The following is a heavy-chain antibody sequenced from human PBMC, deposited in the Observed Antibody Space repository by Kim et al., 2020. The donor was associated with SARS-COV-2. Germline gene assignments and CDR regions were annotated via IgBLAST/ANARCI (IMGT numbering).Heavy chain of an antibody. J-gene: IGHJ6*02. CDR3: ASPTVDTAMVNYYGMDV. V-gene: IGHV4-39*01. Sequence: SETLSLTCTVSGGSISSSSYYWGWIRQPPGKGLEWIGSIYYSGSTYYNPSLKSRVTISVDTSKNQFSLKLSSVTAADTAVYYCASPTVDTAMVNYYGMDVWGPGTPVTVSS. CDR2: IYYSGST. D-gene: IGHD5-18*01. CDR1: GGSISSSSYY.